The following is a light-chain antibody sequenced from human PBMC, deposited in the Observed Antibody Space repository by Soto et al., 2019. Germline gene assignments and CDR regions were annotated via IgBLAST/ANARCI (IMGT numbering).Light chain of an antibody. CDR3: QTWGTGIWV. Sequence: QSVLTQSPSASASLGASVKLTCTLSSGHSNYAIAWHQQQPEKGPRYLMKLNSDGSHSKGDGIPDRFSGSSSGAERYLTISSLQSEDEAHYYCQTWGTGIWVFGGGTKLTVL. CDR2: LNSDGSH. V-gene: IGLV4-69*01. J-gene: IGLJ3*02. CDR1: SGHSNYA.